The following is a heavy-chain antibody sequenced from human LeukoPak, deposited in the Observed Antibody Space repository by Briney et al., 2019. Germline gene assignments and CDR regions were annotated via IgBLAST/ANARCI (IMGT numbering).Heavy chain of an antibody. CDR1: GYTFTGYY. Sequence: ASVKVSCKASGYTFTGYYMHWVRQAPGQGPEWMGRINPNIGVTNYAQKFQGRVTMTRHTSISTAYMELSRLRSDDTAIYYCARANWDAFDVWGQGTMVTVSS. V-gene: IGHV1-2*06. J-gene: IGHJ3*01. D-gene: IGHD7-27*01. CDR3: ARANWDAFDV. CDR2: INPNIGVT.